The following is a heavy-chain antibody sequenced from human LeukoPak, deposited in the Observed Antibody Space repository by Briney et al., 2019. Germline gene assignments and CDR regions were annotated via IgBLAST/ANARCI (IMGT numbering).Heavy chain of an antibody. CDR1: GFTFDDYA. CDR3: ARKVKSYYYYYMDV. Sequence: GGSLRLSCAASGFTFDDYAMHWVRQAPGKGLEWVSLISWDGGSTYYADSVKGRFTVCRDNSKNSLYLQMNSLRAEDTALYYCARKVKSYYYYYMDVWGKGTTVTVSS. CDR2: ISWDGGST. J-gene: IGHJ6*03. V-gene: IGHV3-43D*03. D-gene: IGHD2-21*01.